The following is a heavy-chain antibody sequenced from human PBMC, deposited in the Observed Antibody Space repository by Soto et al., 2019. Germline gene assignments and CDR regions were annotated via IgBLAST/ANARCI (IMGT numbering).Heavy chain of an antibody. D-gene: IGHD4-17*01. V-gene: IGHV4-39*01. CDR3: ARHGGVAAGSHYGDFDY. Sequence: WETLSLTCIVSGGSFSSSRYYWGWIRQPPGKGLEWIGSFFYSGSTYYNPSLKSRVTISVDTSKNQFSLRLSSVTAADTAVYYCARHGGVAAGSHYGDFDYWGKGTLVTVSP. CDR2: FFYSGST. CDR1: GGSFSSSRYY. J-gene: IGHJ4*02.